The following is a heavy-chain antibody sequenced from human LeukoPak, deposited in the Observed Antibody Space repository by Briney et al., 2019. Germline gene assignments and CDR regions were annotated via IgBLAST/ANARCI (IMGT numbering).Heavy chain of an antibody. D-gene: IGHD3-10*01. V-gene: IGHV1-69*13. Sequence: SVKVSCKASGGTFSSYAISWVRQAPGQGLEWMGGIIPIFGTANYAQKFQGRVTITAGESTSTAYMELSSLRSEDTAVYYCARADYYGSGSYRTLDYYYYGMDVWGQGTTVTVSS. J-gene: IGHJ6*02. CDR1: GGTFSSYA. CDR3: ARADYYGSGSYRTLDYYYYGMDV. CDR2: IIPIFGTA.